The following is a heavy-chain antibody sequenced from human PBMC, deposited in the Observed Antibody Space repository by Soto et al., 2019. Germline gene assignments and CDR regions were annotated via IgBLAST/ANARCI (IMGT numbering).Heavy chain of an antibody. CDR3: AKDPITMVRGVMKYNWFDP. J-gene: IGHJ5*02. CDR1: GFTFSSYA. CDR2: ISGSGGST. D-gene: IGHD3-10*01. V-gene: IGHV3-23*01. Sequence: GGSLRLSCAASGFTFSSYAMSWVRQAPGKGLEWVSAISGSGGSTYYADSVKGRFTISRDNSKNTLYLQMNSLRAEDTAVYYCAKDPITMVRGVMKYNWFDPWGQGTLVTVSS.